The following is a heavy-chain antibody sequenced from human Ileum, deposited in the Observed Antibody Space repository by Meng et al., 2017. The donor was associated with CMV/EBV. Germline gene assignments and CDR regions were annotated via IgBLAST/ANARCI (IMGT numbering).Heavy chain of an antibody. V-gene: IGHV3-74*01. CDR3: ARGSTGYGNFDY. D-gene: IGHD5-12*01. CDR2: ISGDGSGI. CDR1: GFPFILYW. Sequence: CAASGFPFILYWMHWVRQAPGKGLVWLSRISGDGSGINYADSVEGRLTISRDNAKNTLYLQINSHRADDTAVYYCARGSTGYGNFDYWGQGTLVTVSS. J-gene: IGHJ4*02.